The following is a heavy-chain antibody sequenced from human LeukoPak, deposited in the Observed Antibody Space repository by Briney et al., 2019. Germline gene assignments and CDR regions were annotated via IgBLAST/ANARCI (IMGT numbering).Heavy chain of an antibody. J-gene: IGHJ4*02. Sequence: GGSLRLSCAASGFTFSSYNMNWVRQAPGKGLEWVSSISSSSSYLYYADSVKGRFTISRDNAKNSLYLQMNSLRAEDTAVYYCARDLGNYDYWGQGTLVTVSS. CDR3: ARDLGNYDY. CDR1: GFTFSSYN. CDR2: ISSSSSYL. D-gene: IGHD4-11*01. V-gene: IGHV3-21*01.